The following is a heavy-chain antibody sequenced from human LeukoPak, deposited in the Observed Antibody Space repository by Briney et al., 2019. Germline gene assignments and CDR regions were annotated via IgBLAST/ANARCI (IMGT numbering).Heavy chain of an antibody. CDR2: SIPIFGTA. CDR1: GGTFSSYA. V-gene: IGHV1-69*05. CDR3: AKGRDGYNYVPF. J-gene: IGHJ4*02. Sequence: SVKVSCKASGGTFSSYAISWVRQAPGQGLEWMGRSIPIFGTANYAQKFQGRVTITTDESTSTAYMELSSLRSEDTAVYYCAKGRDGYNYVPFWGQGTLVTVSS. D-gene: IGHD5-24*01.